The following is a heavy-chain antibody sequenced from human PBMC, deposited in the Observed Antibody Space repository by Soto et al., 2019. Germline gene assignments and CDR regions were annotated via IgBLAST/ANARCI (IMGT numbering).Heavy chain of an antibody. CDR3: ATTYYFGSGSAY. CDR1: GGSISSSSYY. Sequence: QLQPQESGPGLVKPSETLSLTCTVSGGSISSSSYYWGWIRQPPGKGLEWIGSIYYSGSTYYNPSLKSRVTISVDTSKNQFSLQLSSVTAADTAVYYCATTYYFGSGSAYWGQGTLVTVSS. CDR2: IYYSGST. V-gene: IGHV4-39*01. J-gene: IGHJ4*02. D-gene: IGHD3-10*01.